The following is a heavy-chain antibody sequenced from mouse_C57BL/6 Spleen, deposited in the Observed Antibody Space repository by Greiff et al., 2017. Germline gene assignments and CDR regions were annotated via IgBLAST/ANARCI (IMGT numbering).Heavy chain of an antibody. CDR1: GYTFTDYE. V-gene: IGHV1-15*01. CDR3: TRKRGYYYYGSSPYFDY. D-gene: IGHD1-1*01. CDR2: IDPETGGT. J-gene: IGHJ2*01. Sequence: VQLQQSGAELVRPGASVTLSCKASGYTFTDYEMHWVKQTPVHGLEWIGAIDPETGGTAYNQKFKGKAILTADKSSSTAYMELRSLTSEDSAVYYCTRKRGYYYYGSSPYFDYWGQGTTLTVSS.